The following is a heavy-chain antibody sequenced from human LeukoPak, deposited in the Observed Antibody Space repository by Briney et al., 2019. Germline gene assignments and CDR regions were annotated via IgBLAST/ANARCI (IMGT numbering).Heavy chain of an antibody. D-gene: IGHD2-15*01. CDR3: ASVDVVVSRYLLFDP. CDR1: GYTFTSYG. J-gene: IGHJ5*02. V-gene: IGHV1-18*01. Sequence: GASVKVSCKASGYTFTSYGISWVRQAPGQGLEWMGWISAYNGNTNYAQKLQGRVTMTTDTSTSTAYMELRSLRSDDTAVYYCASVDVVVSRYLLFDPWGQGTLVTISS. CDR2: ISAYNGNT.